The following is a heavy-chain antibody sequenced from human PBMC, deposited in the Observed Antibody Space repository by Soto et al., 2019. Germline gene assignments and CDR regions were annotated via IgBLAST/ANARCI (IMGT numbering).Heavy chain of an antibody. CDR1: GGSISSSSYY. V-gene: IGHV4-39*01. CDR3: ARHLNMHISSSSRGNWFDP. CDR2: IYYSGST. D-gene: IGHD6-6*01. Sequence: QLQLQESGRGLVKPSETLSLTCTVSGGSISSSSYYWGWIRQPPGKGLEWIGSIYYSGSTYYNPSLKSRVTISVDTSKNQFSLKLSSVTAADTAVYYCARHLNMHISSSSRGNWFDPWGQGTLVTVSS. J-gene: IGHJ5*02.